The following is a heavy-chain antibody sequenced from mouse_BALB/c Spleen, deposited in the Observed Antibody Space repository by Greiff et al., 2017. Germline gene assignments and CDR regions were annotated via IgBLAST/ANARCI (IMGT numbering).Heavy chain of an antibody. CDR1: GFTFSDYY. Sequence: EVKLQESGGGLVKPGGSLKLSCAASGFTFSDYYMYWVRQTPEKRLEWVATISDGGSYTYYPDSVKGRFTISRDNAKNNLYLQMSSLKSEDTAMYYCARGDYDGYYGRYFDVWGAGTTVTVSS. CDR3: ARGDYDGYYGRYFDV. CDR2: ISDGGSYT. D-gene: IGHD2-3*01. V-gene: IGHV5-4*02. J-gene: IGHJ1*01.